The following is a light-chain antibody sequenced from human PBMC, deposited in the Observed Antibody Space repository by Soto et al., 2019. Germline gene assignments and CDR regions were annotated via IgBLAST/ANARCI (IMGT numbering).Light chain of an antibody. J-gene: IGKJ5*01. CDR1: QSVSTY. CDR3: LQRKNWPPST. Sequence: EIVLKLSPAALSLYHGERATLSCRASQSVSTYLAWYQQRPGQPPRLLIFDSSNSATGVPVRFSGSGSGTVFTLTIGSLEPEDSAVYYCLQRKNWPPSTFGHGTRLEIK. CDR2: DSS. V-gene: IGKV3-11*01.